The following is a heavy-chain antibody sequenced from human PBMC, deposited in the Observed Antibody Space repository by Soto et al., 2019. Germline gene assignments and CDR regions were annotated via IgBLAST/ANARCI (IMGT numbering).Heavy chain of an antibody. CDR2: IYSSGPT. CDR1: GGSISSGGYY. Sequence: PSETLSLTCTVSGGSISSGGYYWSWIRQHPGKGLEWIGFIYSSGPTYYNPSLKSRGSISVDTSKNQFSLKLRSVTAADTAVYYCARALGATPDFDFWGEGTRVTASS. J-gene: IGHJ4*02. D-gene: IGHD1-26*01. V-gene: IGHV4-31*03. CDR3: ARALGATPDFDF.